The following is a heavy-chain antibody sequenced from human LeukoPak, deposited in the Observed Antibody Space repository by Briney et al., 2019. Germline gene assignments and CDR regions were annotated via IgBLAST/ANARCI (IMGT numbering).Heavy chain of an antibody. J-gene: IGHJ4*02. Sequence: KSSETLSLTCAVSGGSISYYYWSWIRQLPGKGLEWIGYIYFSGSTNYNPSLRSRVTISVDASKNQFSLKLSSVTAADTAVYFCARNRGSSPLYVYWGQGTLVTVSS. V-gene: IGHV4-59*01. CDR1: GGSISYYY. CDR3: ARNRGSSPLYVY. CDR2: IYFSGST. D-gene: IGHD1-26*01.